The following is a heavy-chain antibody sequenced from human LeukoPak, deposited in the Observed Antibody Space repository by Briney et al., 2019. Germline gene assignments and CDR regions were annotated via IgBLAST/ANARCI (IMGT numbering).Heavy chain of an antibody. CDR3: AGDYRGSLDY. Sequence: NPSETLSLTCTVSGGSISSSSYYWGWIRQPPGKGLEWIGEINHSGSTNSNPSLKSRVTISIDTSKNQFSLKLSSVTAADTAVYYCAGDYRGSLDYWGQGTLVTVSS. CDR1: GGSISSSSYY. CDR2: INHSGST. D-gene: IGHD4-11*01. V-gene: IGHV4-39*07. J-gene: IGHJ4*02.